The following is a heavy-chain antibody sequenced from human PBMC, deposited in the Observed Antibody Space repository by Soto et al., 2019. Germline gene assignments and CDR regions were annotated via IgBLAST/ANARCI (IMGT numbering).Heavy chain of an antibody. CDR1: GFSFRSYS. Sequence: GGSLRLSCVASGFSFRSYSMNWVRQAPGKGPEWVAYVSGSGNTQYYADSVKGRFTISRDNAMQSLYLQLNSLRDEDTAVYYCARDPKSGNQKLYFDYWGLGALVTVSS. CDR2: VSGSGNTQ. CDR3: ARDPKSGNQKLYFDY. V-gene: IGHV3-48*02. J-gene: IGHJ4*02. D-gene: IGHD1-26*01.